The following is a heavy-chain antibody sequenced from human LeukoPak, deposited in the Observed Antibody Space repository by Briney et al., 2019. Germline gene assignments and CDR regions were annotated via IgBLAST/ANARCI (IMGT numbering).Heavy chain of an antibody. CDR2: IYYSGST. CDR1: GGSISSYY. Sequence: PSETLSLTCTVSGGSISSYYWSWIRQPPGKGLEWIGYIYYSGSTNYNPSLKSRVTISVDTSKNQFSLKLSSVTAADTAAYYCAGYYGDYGYLPWGQGTLVTVSS. D-gene: IGHD4-17*01. CDR3: AGYYGDYGYLP. V-gene: IGHV4-59*01. J-gene: IGHJ5*02.